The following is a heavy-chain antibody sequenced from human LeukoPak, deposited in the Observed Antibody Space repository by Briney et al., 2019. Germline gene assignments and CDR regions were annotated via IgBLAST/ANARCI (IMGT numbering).Heavy chain of an antibody. D-gene: IGHD2-15*01. CDR3: ARGVAANGRLDP. CDR1: GYSFTDDD. V-gene: IGHV1-2*02. J-gene: IGHJ5*02. Sequence: GASLKVSCKTSGYSFTDDDIHWVRQAPGQGVEWLGWISPKSGGTNYAQKFQDSVRLTRDTSIDTAYMELTSLRLDDTAIYYCARGVAANGRLDPWGQGSLIIVSS. CDR2: ISPKSGGT.